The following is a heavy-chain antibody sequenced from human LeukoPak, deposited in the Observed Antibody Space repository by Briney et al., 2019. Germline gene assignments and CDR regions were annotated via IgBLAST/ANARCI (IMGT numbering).Heavy chain of an antibody. D-gene: IGHD3-10*01. J-gene: IGHJ4*02. CDR2: FDPEDGET. Sequence: ASVKVSCKASGYTFTSYYMHWVRQAPGKGLEWMGRFDPEDGETIYAQKFQGRVTMTADTSADTAYMELSSLRSEDTAVYYCATEGKMARGLYTDYWGQGTLVTVSS. CDR3: ATEGKMARGLYTDY. V-gene: IGHV1-24*01. CDR1: GYTFTSYY.